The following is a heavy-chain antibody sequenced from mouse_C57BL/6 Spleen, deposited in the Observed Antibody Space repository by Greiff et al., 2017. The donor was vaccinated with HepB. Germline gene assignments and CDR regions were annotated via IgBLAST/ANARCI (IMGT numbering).Heavy chain of an antibody. Sequence: QVQLQQSGAELVMPGASVKLSCKASGYTFTSYWMHWVKQRPGQGLEWIGEIDPSDSYTNYNQKFKGKSTLTVDKSSSTAYMQLSSLTSEDSAVYYCAAYGSSPLAYWGQGTLVTVSA. CDR2: IDPSDSYT. CDR3: AAYGSSPLAY. D-gene: IGHD1-1*01. J-gene: IGHJ3*01. CDR1: GYTFTSYW. V-gene: IGHV1-69*01.